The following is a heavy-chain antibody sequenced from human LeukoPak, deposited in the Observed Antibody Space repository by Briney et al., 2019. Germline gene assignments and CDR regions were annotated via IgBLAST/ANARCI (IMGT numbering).Heavy chain of an antibody. CDR3: ARGWWGVDY. CDR2: INSDGFSI. CDR1: GFTFSAYW. J-gene: IGHJ4*02. Sequence: GGSLRLSCAASGFTFSAYWMHWVRHALGKGLVWVSRINSDGFSIAYADSVKGRFTISRDNAKNTLYLQMNSLRPDDTAVYYCARGWWGVDYWGQGTLVTVSS. V-gene: IGHV3-74*01. D-gene: IGHD2-8*02.